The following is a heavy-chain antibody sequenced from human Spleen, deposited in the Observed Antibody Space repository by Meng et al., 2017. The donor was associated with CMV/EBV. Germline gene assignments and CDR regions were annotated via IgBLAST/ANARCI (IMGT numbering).Heavy chain of an antibody. Sequence: GSLRLSCTVSGGSVSSGRYYWSWIRQPPGKGLEWIGYIYYSGSTNYNPSLKSRVTISVDTSKNQFSLKLSSVTAADTAVYYCARGRYCSSTSCYRGWFDPWGQGTLVTVSS. CDR3: ARGRYCSSTSCYRGWFDP. CDR1: GGSVSSGRYY. V-gene: IGHV4-61*01. J-gene: IGHJ5*02. D-gene: IGHD2-2*01. CDR2: IYYSGST.